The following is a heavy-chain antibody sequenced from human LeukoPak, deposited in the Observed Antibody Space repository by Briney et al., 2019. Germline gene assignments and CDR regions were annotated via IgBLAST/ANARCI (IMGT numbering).Heavy chain of an antibody. CDR2: IYYSGST. CDR1: GGSISSYY. J-gene: IGHJ4*02. D-gene: IGHD3-10*01. Sequence: SETLSLTCTVSGGSISSYYWSWIRQPPGKGLEWIGYIYYSGSTNYNPSLKSRVTISVDTSKNQFSLKLSSVTAADTAVYYCASLSTWFGELFPFDYWGQGTLVTVCS. CDR3: ASLSTWFGELFPFDY. V-gene: IGHV4-59*08.